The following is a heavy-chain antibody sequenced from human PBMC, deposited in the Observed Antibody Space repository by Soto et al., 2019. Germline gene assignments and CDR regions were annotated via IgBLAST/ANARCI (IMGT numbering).Heavy chain of an antibody. V-gene: IGHV2-70*01. CDR3: ARIPQGTGTRSYYYYGMDV. J-gene: IGHJ6*02. Sequence: SGPTLVNPTQTLTLTCTFSGFSLSTSGMCVSWIRQPPGKALEWLALIDWDDDKYYSTSLKTRLTISKDTSKNQVVLTMTNMDPVDTATYYCARIPQGTGTRSYYYYGMDVWGQGTTVTVS. CDR2: IDWDDDK. D-gene: IGHD1-7*01. CDR1: GFSLSTSGMC.